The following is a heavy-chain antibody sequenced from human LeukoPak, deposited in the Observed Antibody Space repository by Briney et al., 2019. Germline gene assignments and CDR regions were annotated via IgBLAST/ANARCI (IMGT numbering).Heavy chain of an antibody. J-gene: IGHJ6*03. CDR2: IYYSGST. CDR1: GGSISSYY. V-gene: IGHV4-59*01. CDR3: ARVETSAWSTSYYYYFHMDV. D-gene: IGHD6-19*01. Sequence: SGTLSLTCTVSGGSISSYYWSWIRQPPGKGLEWIGYIYYSGSTNYNPSLKSRVTISVDTSKNQFSLKLSSVTAADTAMYYCARVETSAWSTSYYYYFHMDVWGKGTTVTISS.